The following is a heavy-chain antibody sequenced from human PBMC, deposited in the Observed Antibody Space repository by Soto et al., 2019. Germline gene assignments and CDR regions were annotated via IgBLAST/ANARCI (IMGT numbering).Heavy chain of an antibody. Sequence: SETLSLTCTVYGGSFSGYYWSWIRQPPGKGLEWIGEINHSGSTNYNPSLKSRVTISVDTSKNQFSLKLSSVTAADTAVYYCARGGIAVAGRGFDYWGQGTLVTVS. J-gene: IGHJ4*02. D-gene: IGHD6-19*01. V-gene: IGHV4-34*01. CDR1: GGSFSGYY. CDR2: INHSGST. CDR3: ARGGIAVAGRGFDY.